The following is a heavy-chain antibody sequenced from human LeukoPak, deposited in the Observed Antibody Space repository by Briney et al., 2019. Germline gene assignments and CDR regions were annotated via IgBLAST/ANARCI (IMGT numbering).Heavy chain of an antibody. J-gene: IGHJ2*01. CDR2: ISYSGSNI. CDR3: ARDSPNYDILTGYPYWYFDL. V-gene: IGHV3-48*03. CDR1: GFTFSSYE. Sequence: PGGSLRLSCAASGFTFSSYEMNWVRQAPGKGLEWVSYISYSGSNIYYADSVKGRFTISRDNAKNSLYLQMNSLRAEDTAVYYCARDSPNYDILTGYPYWYFDLWGRGTLVTVSS. D-gene: IGHD3-9*01.